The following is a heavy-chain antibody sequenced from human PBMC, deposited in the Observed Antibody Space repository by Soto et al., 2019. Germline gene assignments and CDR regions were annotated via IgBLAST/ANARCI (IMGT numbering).Heavy chain of an antibody. J-gene: IGHJ4*02. Sequence: SETLSLTCAVSGYSISSGYYWCWIRQPPGKGLEWIGSIYHSGSTYYNPSLKSRDTISVDTSKNQFYLKLSSVTAADTAVYYCARFSMIVVVIPDYWGQGTLVTVSS. CDR3: ARFSMIVVVIPDY. V-gene: IGHV4-38-2*01. D-gene: IGHD3-22*01. CDR2: IYHSGST. CDR1: GYSISSGYY.